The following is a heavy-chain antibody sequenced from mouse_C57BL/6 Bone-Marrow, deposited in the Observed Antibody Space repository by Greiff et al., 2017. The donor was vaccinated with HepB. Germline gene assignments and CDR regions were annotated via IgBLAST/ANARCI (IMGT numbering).Heavy chain of an antibody. CDR3: AREGADV. J-gene: IGHJ1*03. V-gene: IGHV3-6*01. CDR2: ISYDGSN. Sequence: EVQVVESGPGLVKPSQSLSLTCSVTGYSITSGYYWNWNRQFPGNKLERMGYISYDGSNNYNPSLKNRSSITRDTSKNQSFLKLNAVTTEDTATYYCAREGADVWGTGTTVTVSS. CDR1: GYSITSGYY.